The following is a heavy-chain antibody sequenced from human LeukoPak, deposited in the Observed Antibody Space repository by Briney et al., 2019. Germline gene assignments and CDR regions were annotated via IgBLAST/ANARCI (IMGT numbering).Heavy chain of an antibody. J-gene: IGHJ6*02. Sequence: ASVKVSCKASGYTFTSYGISWVRQAPGQGLEWMGWISAYNGNTNYAQKLQGRVTMTTDTSTNTAYMELRSLRSDDTAVYYCARDPAYCGGDCYGYYGMDVWGQGTTVTVSS. V-gene: IGHV1-18*01. D-gene: IGHD2-21*02. CDR3: ARDPAYCGGDCYGYYGMDV. CDR2: ISAYNGNT. CDR1: GYTFTSYG.